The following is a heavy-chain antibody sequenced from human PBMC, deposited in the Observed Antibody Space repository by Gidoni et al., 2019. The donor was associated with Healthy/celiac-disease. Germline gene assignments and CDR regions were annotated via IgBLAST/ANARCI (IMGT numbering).Heavy chain of an antibody. CDR2: ISYDGINK. Sequence: QVQLVESGGGVVQPGRSLRLSCAASGFTFSSYGMHWVRQAPGKGLEWVAVISYDGINKYYADSVKGRFTISRDNSKNTLYLQMNSLRAEDTAVYYCAKDWAPYDSSGFPIPEFDYWGQGTLVTVSS. CDR1: GFTFSSYG. V-gene: IGHV3-30*18. J-gene: IGHJ4*02. CDR3: AKDWAPYDSSGFPIPEFDY. D-gene: IGHD3-22*01.